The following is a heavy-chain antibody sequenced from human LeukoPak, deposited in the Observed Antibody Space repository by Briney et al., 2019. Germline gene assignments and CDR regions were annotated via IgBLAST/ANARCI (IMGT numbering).Heavy chain of an antibody. J-gene: IGHJ4*02. CDR2: ISAYNGNT. CDR1: GYTFSTYG. D-gene: IGHD6-19*01. Sequence: EASVKVSCKASGYTFSTYGISWVRQAPGQGLEWMGWISAYNGNTNYAQKLQGRVTMTTDTSTSTAYMELRSLRSDDTAVYYCAVGIEVAGNFYYWGQGTLVTVSS. CDR3: AVGIEVAGNFYY. V-gene: IGHV1-18*01.